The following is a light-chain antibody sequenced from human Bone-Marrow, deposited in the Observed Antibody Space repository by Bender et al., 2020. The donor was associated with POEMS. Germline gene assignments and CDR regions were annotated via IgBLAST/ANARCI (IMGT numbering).Light chain of an antibody. CDR2: DVS. CDR1: SSDVGGYNY. J-gene: IGLJ3*02. CDR3: QSYDNSLGGWV. V-gene: IGLV2-14*03. Sequence: QSVLTQPPSVSGSPGQSITMSCTGTSSDVGGYNYVSWYQQHPGKAPKLMIYDVSNRPSAVSNRFSGSKSGNTASLTISGLQAEDEADYYCQSYDNSLGGWVFGGGTKLTVL.